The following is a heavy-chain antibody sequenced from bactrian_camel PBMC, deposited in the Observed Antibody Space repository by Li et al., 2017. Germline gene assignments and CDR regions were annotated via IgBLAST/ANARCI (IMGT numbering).Heavy chain of an antibody. D-gene: IGHD6*01. J-gene: IGHJ4*01. V-gene: IGHV3-3*01. CDR3: AADWRPLLPTYSGHKCHWYGGNYDY. CDR2: TSDSTGGR. CDR1: GHSPSHYC. Sequence: HVQLVESGGGSVQAGGSLRLSCAASGHSPSHYCMGWFRQAPGKERENVATSDSTGGRYYADSVKGRFTISKDNTKNTIYLQMDILKVEDTAMYYCAADWRPLLPTYSGHKCHWYGGNYDYWGQGTQVTVS.